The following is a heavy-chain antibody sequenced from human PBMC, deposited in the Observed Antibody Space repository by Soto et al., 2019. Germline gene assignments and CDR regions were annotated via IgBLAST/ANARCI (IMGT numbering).Heavy chain of an antibody. V-gene: IGHV3-33*01. CDR3: ARGSDIVVVVAATLDY. CDR2: IWYDGSNK. CDR1: GFTFSSYG. Sequence: ESVGGVVQPGRSLRLSCAASGFTFSSYGMHWVRQAPGKGLEWVAVIWYDGSNKYYADSVKGRFTISRDNSKNTLYLQMNSLRAEDTAVYYCARGSDIVVVVAATLDYWGQGTLVTVSS. D-gene: IGHD2-15*01. J-gene: IGHJ4*02.